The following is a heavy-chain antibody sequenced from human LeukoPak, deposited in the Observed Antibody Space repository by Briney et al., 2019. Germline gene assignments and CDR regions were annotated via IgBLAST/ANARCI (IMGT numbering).Heavy chain of an antibody. Sequence: GGSLRLSCAASGLTFSNNAMKWVRQAPGKGLEWVSTISGPGGSTYYGDSVKGRFTTSRDNSKNTVYLQMNSLRADDTAIYYCANGDYGFYYYMDVWGKGTTVTVSS. V-gene: IGHV3-23*01. CDR1: GLTFSNNA. CDR2: ISGPGGST. D-gene: IGHD4-17*01. J-gene: IGHJ6*03. CDR3: ANGDYGFYYYMDV.